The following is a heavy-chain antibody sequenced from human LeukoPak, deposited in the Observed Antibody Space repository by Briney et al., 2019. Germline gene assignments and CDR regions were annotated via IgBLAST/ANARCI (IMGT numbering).Heavy chain of an antibody. J-gene: IGHJ4*02. CDR3: AKEGYYGSGSFPDY. CDR1: GFTFSSYG. CDR2: ISYDGSNK. V-gene: IGHV3-30*18. D-gene: IGHD3-10*01. Sequence: TGRSLRLSCAASGFTFSSYGMHWVRQAPGKGLEWVAGISYDGSNKYYADSVKGRFTISRDNSKNTLYLQMNSLRAEDTAVYYCAKEGYYGSGSFPDYWGQGTLVTVSS.